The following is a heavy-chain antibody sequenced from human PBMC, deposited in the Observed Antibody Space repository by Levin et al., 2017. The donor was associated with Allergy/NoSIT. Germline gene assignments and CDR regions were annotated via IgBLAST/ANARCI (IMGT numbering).Heavy chain of an antibody. CDR3: ASDWGYSGYFGY. V-gene: IGHV3-48*01. D-gene: IGHD5-12*01. CDR2: IGSGSSAI. CDR1: GFTFSSYS. J-gene: IGHJ4*02. Sequence: HGESLKISCAASGFTFSSYSMNWVRQAPGKGLEWLSYIGSGSSAIYYADSVKGRFTISRDNVKNSLYLQMSGLRAEDTAVYYYASDWGYSGYFGYWGQGTLVTVSS.